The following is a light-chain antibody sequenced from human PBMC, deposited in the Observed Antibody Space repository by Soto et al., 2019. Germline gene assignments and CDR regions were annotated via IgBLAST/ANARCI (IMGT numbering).Light chain of an antibody. V-gene: IGKV1-39*01. CDR2: AAS. CDR1: QSISSY. CDR3: QQSYSTPPWT. J-gene: IGKJ1*01. Sequence: DIQMTQSPSSLSASVGDRVTITCRASQSISSYLNWYQQKPGKAPKLLIYAASSLQSGVPSRFSGSGSGTDFTLTISSLQPEDFATYYCQQSYSTPPWTFGQGTKEEIK.